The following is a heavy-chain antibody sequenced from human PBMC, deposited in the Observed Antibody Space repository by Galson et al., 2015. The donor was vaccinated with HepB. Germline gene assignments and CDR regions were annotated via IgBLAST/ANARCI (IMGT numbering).Heavy chain of an antibody. J-gene: IGHJ4*02. CDR3: ARDYSSGWYGSYVY. V-gene: IGHV3-48*02. D-gene: IGHD6-19*01. Sequence: SLRLSCAASGFTFSSYSMNWVRQAPGKGLEWVSYISSSSSTIYYADSVKGRFTISRDNAKNSLYLQMNSLRDEDTAVYYCARDYSSGWYGSYVYWGQGTLVTVSS. CDR1: GFTFSSYS. CDR2: ISSSSSTI.